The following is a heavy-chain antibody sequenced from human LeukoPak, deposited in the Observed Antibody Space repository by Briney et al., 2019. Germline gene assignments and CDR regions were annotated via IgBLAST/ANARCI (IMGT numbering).Heavy chain of an antibody. J-gene: IGHJ4*02. CDR3: ARHETGPYFDY. CDR1: GYSVTSYW. Sequence: GESLKISWKGSGYSVTSYWIGWVRQMPGKGLECMGIIYPGDSDTRYSPSFQGQVTISSDKSLSTSYLQWSSLKASDTAIYYCARHETGPYFDYWGQGTLVTVSS. CDR2: IYPGDSDT. D-gene: IGHD1-1*01. V-gene: IGHV5-51*01.